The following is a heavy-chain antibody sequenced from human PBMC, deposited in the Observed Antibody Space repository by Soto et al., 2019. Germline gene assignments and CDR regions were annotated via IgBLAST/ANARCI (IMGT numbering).Heavy chain of an antibody. CDR3: AKDAVYGDGLWLAAN. CDR2: MTGSGGDI. J-gene: IGHJ4*02. Sequence: EVQLLESGGGLVQPGESLRLSCAASGFTFSIYAMMWVRQPPGKGQEWVAGMTGSGGDIRYADSVKGRCTISKDNPKNTLYLQMNSLRAEDTAMYYCAKDAVYGDGLWLAANWGQGTLVTVSS. CDR1: GFTFSIYA. V-gene: IGHV3-23*01. D-gene: IGHD2-21*02.